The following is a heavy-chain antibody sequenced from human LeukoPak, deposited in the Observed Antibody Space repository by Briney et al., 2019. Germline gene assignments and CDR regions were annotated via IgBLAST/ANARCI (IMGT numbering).Heavy chain of an antibody. J-gene: IGHJ4*02. CDR3: ARSYCSSRSCYIDY. Sequence: GGSLRLSCLASAFTFDDYAMLWVRQVPGKGLEWVSGFSWNSSNIAYADSVKGRFTISRDNAENSLYLQMNSLRAEDTALYYCARSYCSSRSCYIDYWGQGTLVTVSS. CDR1: AFTFDDYA. D-gene: IGHD2-2*02. CDR2: FSWNSSNI. V-gene: IGHV3-9*01.